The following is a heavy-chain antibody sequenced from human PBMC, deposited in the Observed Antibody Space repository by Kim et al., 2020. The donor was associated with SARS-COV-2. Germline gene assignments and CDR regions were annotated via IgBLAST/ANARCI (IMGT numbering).Heavy chain of an antibody. Sequence: GGSLRLSCEGSGFTFSRYAISWVRQAPGRGPEWVASVNNGGNPYYADSVQGRFTVSRDNARNTLYLQVDRLRAEDTALYYCAKDHESSGWRTFDYWGQGTQVT. V-gene: IGHV3-23*01. CDR2: VNNGGNP. J-gene: IGHJ4*02. CDR3: AKDHESSGWRTFDY. D-gene: IGHD3-22*01. CDR1: GFTFSRYA.